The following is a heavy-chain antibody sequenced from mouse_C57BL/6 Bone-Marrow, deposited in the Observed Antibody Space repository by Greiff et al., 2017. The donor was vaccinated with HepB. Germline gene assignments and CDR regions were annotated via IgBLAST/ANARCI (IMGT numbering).Heavy chain of an antibody. CDR3: ARHEEISGQVDYYAMDY. D-gene: IGHD3-2*02. Sequence: EVMLVESGGGLVQPGGSLKLSCAASGFTFSDYYMYWVRQTPEKRLEWVAYISNGGGSTYYPDTVKGRFTISRDNAKNTLYLQMSRLKSEDTAMYYCARHEEISGQVDYYAMDYWGQGTSVTVSS. CDR2: ISNGGGST. J-gene: IGHJ4*01. CDR1: GFTFSDYY. V-gene: IGHV5-12*01.